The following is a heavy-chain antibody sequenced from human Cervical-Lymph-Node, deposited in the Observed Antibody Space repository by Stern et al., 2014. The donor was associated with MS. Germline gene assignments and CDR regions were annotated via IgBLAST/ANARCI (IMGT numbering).Heavy chain of an antibody. CDR3: ARDSDLGNGGYGMDV. J-gene: IGHJ6*02. CDR1: GGTFSDYA. V-gene: IGHV1-69*01. CDR2: IIPVFGTA. Sequence: VKLVESGAEVKKPGSSVRVSCKASGGTFSDYAISWVRQAPRQGLEWMGGIIPVFGTANYAQKFQGRVTITADESTSTAYMELSSLRSEDTAVYYCARDSDLGNGGYGMDVWGQGTTITVSS. D-gene: IGHD5-12*01.